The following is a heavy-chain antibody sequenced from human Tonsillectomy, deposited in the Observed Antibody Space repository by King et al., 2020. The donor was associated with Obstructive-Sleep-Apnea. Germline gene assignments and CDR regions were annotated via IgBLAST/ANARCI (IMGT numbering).Heavy chain of an antibody. V-gene: IGHV4-30-4*01. J-gene: IGHJ3*01. Sequence: QLQESGPGLLKPSQTLSLTCTVSGGSISSGDYYWSWIRQPPGQVLEWIGYIHYSGSTYNNPSLKTRPSMSVEPSKNQFHLNLRSVTASDTAVYYCARDGPAGDDDAFDVWGQGTMVTVSS. D-gene: IGHD4-17*01. CDR3: ARDGPAGDDDAFDV. CDR2: IHYSGST. CDR1: GGSISSGDYY.